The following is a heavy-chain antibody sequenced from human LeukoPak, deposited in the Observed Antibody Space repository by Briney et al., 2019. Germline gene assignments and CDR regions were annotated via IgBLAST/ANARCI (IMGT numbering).Heavy chain of an antibody. D-gene: IGHD3-9*01. CDR1: GFTFSSYG. CDR2: IWYDGSNK. CDR3: AGDGGGVRYFDWENAPNYFDY. Sequence: GGSLRLSCAASGFTFSSYGMHWVRQAPGKGLEWVAVIWYDGSNKYYADSVKGRFTISRDNSKNTLYLQMNSLRAEDTAVYYCAGDGGGVRYFDWENAPNYFDYWGQGTLVTVSS. V-gene: IGHV3-33*01. J-gene: IGHJ4*02.